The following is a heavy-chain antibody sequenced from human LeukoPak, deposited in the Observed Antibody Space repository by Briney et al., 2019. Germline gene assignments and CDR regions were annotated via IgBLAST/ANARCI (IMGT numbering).Heavy chain of an antibody. CDR3: ARVITIGYYMDV. Sequence: PSETLSLTCTVSGDSISTSTYYWGWIRQPPEKGLEWIGYIYYSGSTNYNPSLKSRVTISVDTSKNQFSLKLSSVTAADTAVYYCARVITIGYYMDVWGKGTTVTVSS. D-gene: IGHD3-22*01. V-gene: IGHV4-61*05. J-gene: IGHJ6*03. CDR2: IYYSGST. CDR1: GDSISTSTYY.